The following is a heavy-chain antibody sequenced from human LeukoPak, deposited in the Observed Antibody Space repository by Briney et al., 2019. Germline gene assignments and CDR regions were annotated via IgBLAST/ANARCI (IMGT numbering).Heavy chain of an antibody. CDR1: GFTFSSYS. Sequence: GGSLRLSCAASGFTFSSYSMNWVRQAPGKGLEWVSVISGSGGSTYYTDSVKGRFTISRDNSKNTVYLQMSSLRAEDTAVYYCAKARSVASIRNWFDSWGQGTLVTVSS. V-gene: IGHV3-23*01. J-gene: IGHJ5*01. CDR2: ISGSGGST. CDR3: AKARSVASIRNWFDS. D-gene: IGHD3-3*01.